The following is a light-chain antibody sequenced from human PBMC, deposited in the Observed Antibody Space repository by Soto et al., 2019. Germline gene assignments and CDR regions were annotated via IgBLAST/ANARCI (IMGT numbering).Light chain of an antibody. Sequence: EIVLTQSPATLSVSPGERATLSCRASQRISSNLAWYQQKPGQAPRLLIYGASTRATGIPARFSGSGSETEFTLTISSLQSEDFAVYYCQHYNNWPPWTFDQGTKVEIK. CDR3: QHYNNWPPWT. CDR2: GAS. CDR1: QRISSN. V-gene: IGKV3D-15*01. J-gene: IGKJ1*01.